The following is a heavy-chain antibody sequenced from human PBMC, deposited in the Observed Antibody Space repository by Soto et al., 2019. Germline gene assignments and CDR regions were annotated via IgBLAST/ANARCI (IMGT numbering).Heavy chain of an antibody. CDR1: GFTFSSFT. V-gene: IGHV3-30-3*01. Sequence: QVQLVESGGGVVQPGRSLRLSCAASGFTFSSFTMHWVRQAPGKGLEWVAVISYDDGTNKDYADSVKGRFTISRDNPKNPLYLQMNSVRAEDTAVYYCARSIAVAGTPEFDYWGQGTLVTVSS. CDR3: ARSIAVAGTPEFDY. CDR2: ISYDDGTNK. D-gene: IGHD6-19*01. J-gene: IGHJ4*02.